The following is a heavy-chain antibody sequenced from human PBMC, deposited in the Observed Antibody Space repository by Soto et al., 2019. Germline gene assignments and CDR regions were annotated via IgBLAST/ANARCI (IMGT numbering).Heavy chain of an antibody. CDR2: ISHSGST. J-gene: IGHJ6*02. CDR3: AESGGDYDGYYYYYGMDV. CDR1: GGSISSSSW. V-gene: IGHV4-4*02. D-gene: IGHD4-17*01. Sequence: SETLSLTCAVSGGSISSSSWCCWVRQPPGGVVEWIWVISHSGSTNYNHSLKSRVTISIDNSKNQLSLKMSSVTAADTAVYYCAESGGDYDGYYYYYGMDVWGQGTTVTVSS.